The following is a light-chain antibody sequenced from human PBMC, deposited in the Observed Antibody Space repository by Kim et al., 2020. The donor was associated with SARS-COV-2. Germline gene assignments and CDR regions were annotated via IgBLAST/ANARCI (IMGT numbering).Light chain of an antibody. CDR3: QQYNNWPPNT. CDR1: QSVSSN. J-gene: IGKJ2*01. V-gene: IGKV3-15*01. CDR2: GAS. Sequence: ASPGERATPSCRASQSVSSNLAWDQQKPGQAPRLLIYGASTRATGIPARFSGSGSGTEFTLTISSLQSEDFAVYYCQQYNNWPPNTFGQGTKLEI.